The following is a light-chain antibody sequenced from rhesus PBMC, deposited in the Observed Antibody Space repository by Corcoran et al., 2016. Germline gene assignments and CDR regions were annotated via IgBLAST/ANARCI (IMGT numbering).Light chain of an antibody. CDR3: QHHNNSPPT. J-gene: IGKJ1*01. V-gene: IGKV1-25*01. CDR1: QGISKY. CDR2: DAS. Sequence: DIQMTQSPSSLSASVGDTVTTTRQAMQGISKYLAWYTQKPGKAPKLLIHDASTLQSGAPSRFSGRGSGTEFTLTISSLKPEDFATYYCQHHNNSPPTFGQETKVEIK.